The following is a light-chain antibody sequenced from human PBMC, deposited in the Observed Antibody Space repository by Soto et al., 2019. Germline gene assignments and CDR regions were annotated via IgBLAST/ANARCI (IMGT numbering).Light chain of an antibody. Sequence: SALTQPASVSGSPGQSITISCTGSNSDVGAYTSVSWYQQHPGKAPKLMIYEVSNRPSGVSRRFSGSKSGNTASLTISGLQAEDEAHYYCSSYTSDNRDYVFGTGTKLTVL. V-gene: IGLV2-14*01. CDR1: NSDVGAYTS. CDR3: SSYTSDNRDYV. CDR2: EVS. J-gene: IGLJ1*01.